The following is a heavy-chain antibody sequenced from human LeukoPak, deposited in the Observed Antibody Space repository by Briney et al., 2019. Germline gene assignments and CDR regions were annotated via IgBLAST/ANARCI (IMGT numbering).Heavy chain of an antibody. V-gene: IGHV3-74*01. CDR2: INSDGSWT. CDR3: ARKSSGWDGDNWFDP. J-gene: IGHJ5*02. Sequence: PGGSLRLSCAASGSYWMHWVRQAPGKGLVWVSHINSDGSWTSYADSVKGRFTISRDNSKNTLYLQMNSLRAEDTAVYYCARKSSGWDGDNWFDPWGQGTLVTVSS. CDR1: GSYW. D-gene: IGHD6-19*01.